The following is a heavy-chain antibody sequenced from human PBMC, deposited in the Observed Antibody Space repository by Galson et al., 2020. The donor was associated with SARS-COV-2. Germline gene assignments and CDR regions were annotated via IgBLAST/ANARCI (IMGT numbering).Heavy chain of an antibody. V-gene: IGHV4-31*03. CDR2: IYHSGTT. CDR1: GGSISNDGHF. D-gene: IGHD1-26*01. J-gene: IGHJ3*02. CDR3: ARTSGELDS. Sequence: SQTLSLTCTVSGGSISNDGHFWTWIRQPPGNSLEWIGYIYHSGTTYYNPSLKSRLNIAVDTSQNQFSLRLRSGTAADTSVYFCARTSGELDSWGQGTMVTVSS.